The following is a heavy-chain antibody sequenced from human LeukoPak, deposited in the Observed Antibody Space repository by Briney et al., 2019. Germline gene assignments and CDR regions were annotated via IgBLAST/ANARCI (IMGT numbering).Heavy chain of an antibody. CDR1: GYSVSSGYY. Sequence: KPSETLSLTCTVSGYSVSSGYYWGWIRQPPGKGLEWIGSIYHSASPYYNPSLKSRVTISVDTSKNQFSLKLSSVTAADTAVYYCARTAMASLEDAFDIWGQGTMVTVSS. CDR3: ARTAMASLEDAFDI. D-gene: IGHD5-18*01. V-gene: IGHV4-38-2*02. CDR2: IYHSASP. J-gene: IGHJ3*02.